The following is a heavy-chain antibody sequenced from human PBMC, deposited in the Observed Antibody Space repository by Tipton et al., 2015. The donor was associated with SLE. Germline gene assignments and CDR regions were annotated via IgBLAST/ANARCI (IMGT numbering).Heavy chain of an antibody. CDR1: GGSISSYY. CDR3: ARASTPNSYDCSGFFLSFYFDY. CDR2: NYYSGST. D-gene: IGHD3-22*01. V-gene: IGHV4-59*01. J-gene: IGHJ4*02. Sequence: LSLTCTVSGGSISSYYWSWIRQPPGKGLEWIGYNYYSGSTNYNPSLKSRVTISVDTSKNQFSLKLSSVTAADTAVYYCARASTPNSYDCSGFFLSFYFDYWGQGTQFTVSS.